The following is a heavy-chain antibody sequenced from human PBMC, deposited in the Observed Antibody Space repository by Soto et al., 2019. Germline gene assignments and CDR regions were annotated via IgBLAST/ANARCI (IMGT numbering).Heavy chain of an antibody. D-gene: IGHD5-12*01. CDR1: GFTFSNYG. J-gene: IGHJ4*02. CDR2: ISGRVSAISGSGT. V-gene: IGHV3-23*01. Sequence: PGGSLRLSCAASGFTFSNYGMTWVRQAPGKGLEWVSAISGRVSAISGSGTYYTDSVKGRFTISRDNSKSTLYLQMNSLRAEDTALYYCVKGRGEYSKNAGDYWGQGALVTVSS. CDR3: VKGRGEYSKNAGDY.